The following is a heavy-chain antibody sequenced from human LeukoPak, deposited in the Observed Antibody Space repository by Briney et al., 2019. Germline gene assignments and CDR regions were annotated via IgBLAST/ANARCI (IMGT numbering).Heavy chain of an antibody. CDR1: GFTFSTNE. CDR2: TSSSSHI. CDR3: ARASVGTLDY. J-gene: IGHJ4*02. Sequence: GGFLRLSCAASGFTFSTNEMSWVRQAPGKGLEWVSSTSSSSHIYYADSVKGRFTISRDNTKNSLYLQMNSLRAEDTAIYYCARASVGTLDYWGQGTLVTVSS. D-gene: IGHD6-13*01. V-gene: IGHV3-69-1*01.